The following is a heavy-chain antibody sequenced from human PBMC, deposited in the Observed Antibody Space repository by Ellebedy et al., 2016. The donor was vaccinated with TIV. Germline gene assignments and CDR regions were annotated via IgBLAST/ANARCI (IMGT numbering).Heavy chain of an antibody. J-gene: IGHJ6*03. CDR1: GFTFSSYS. CDR2: ITSSSSSL. CDR3: ARAKNYYMDV. Sequence: GESLKISCAASGFTFSSYSMNWVRQAPGKGLEWLSYITSSSSSLYYADSVKVRFTISRDNAKNSLSLQMDSLRAEDTAVYYCARAKNYYMDVWGKGTTVTVSS. V-gene: IGHV3-21*05.